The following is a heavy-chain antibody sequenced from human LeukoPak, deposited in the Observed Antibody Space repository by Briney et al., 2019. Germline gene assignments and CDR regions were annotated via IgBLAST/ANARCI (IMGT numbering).Heavy chain of an antibody. J-gene: IGHJ5*02. Sequence: GASVKVSCKASGGTFSSYAISWVRQAPGQGLEWMGRIIPIFGTANYAQKFQGRVTITADESTSTAYMELSSLRSEDTAVYYCARGGRRGAVDTAMVTPWDQGTLVTVSS. V-gene: IGHV1-69*15. CDR1: GGTFSSYA. CDR2: IIPIFGTA. D-gene: IGHD5-18*01. CDR3: ARGGRRGAVDTAMVTP.